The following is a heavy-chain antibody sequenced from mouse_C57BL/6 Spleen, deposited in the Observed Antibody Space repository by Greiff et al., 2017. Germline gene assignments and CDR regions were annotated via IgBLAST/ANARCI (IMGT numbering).Heavy chain of an antibody. J-gene: IGHJ4*01. Sequence: VKLMESGPELVKPGASVKISCKASGYAFSSSWMNWVKQRPGKGLEWIGRIYPGDGDTNYNGKFKGKATLTAEKSSSTAYMQLSSLTSEDSAVYFCARRLYGSSYAMDYWGQGTSVTVSS. CDR3: ARRLYGSSYAMDY. D-gene: IGHD1-1*01. CDR2: IYPGDGDT. V-gene: IGHV1-82*01. CDR1: GYAFSSSW.